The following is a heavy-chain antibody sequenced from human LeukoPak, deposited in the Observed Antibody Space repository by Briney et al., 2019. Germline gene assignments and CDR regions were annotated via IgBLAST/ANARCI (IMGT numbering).Heavy chain of an antibody. Sequence: GASVKVSCKASGGTFSSYAISWVRQAPGQGLEWMGGIIPIFGTANYAQKFQGRVTITTDESTSTAYMELSSLRSEDTAVYYCARESSRDGYTYDYWFDPWGQGTLVTVSS. J-gene: IGHJ5*02. CDR3: ARESSRDGYTYDYWFDP. CDR1: GGTFSSYA. CDR2: IIPIFGTA. D-gene: IGHD5-24*01. V-gene: IGHV1-69*05.